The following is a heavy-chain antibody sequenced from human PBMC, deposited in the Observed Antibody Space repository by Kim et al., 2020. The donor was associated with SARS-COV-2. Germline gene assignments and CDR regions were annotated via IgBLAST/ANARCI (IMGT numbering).Heavy chain of an antibody. D-gene: IGHD6-13*01. CDR3: AAAFISSWYYFDY. V-gene: IGHV5-51*01. J-gene: IGHJ4*02. Sequence: YSPSFPVPVTISADKSISTAYLQWSSLKPSDTAMYYCAAAFISSWYYFDYWGQGTLVTVSS.